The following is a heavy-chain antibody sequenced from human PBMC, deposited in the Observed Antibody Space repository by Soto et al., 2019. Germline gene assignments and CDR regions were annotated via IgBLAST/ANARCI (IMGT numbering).Heavy chain of an antibody. CDR1: VCSFSIYT. CDR2: IIPILGIA. D-gene: IGHD1-26*01. CDR3: ARVELKDVGPAAFDI. Sequence: SLLNVSWKASVCSFSIYTISWVRQTPGQGLEWMGRIIPILGIANYAQKFQGRVTITADKSTSTAYMELSSLRSEDTAVYYCARVELKDVGPAAFDIWGQGTMVTVSS. V-gene: IGHV1-69*02. J-gene: IGHJ3*02.